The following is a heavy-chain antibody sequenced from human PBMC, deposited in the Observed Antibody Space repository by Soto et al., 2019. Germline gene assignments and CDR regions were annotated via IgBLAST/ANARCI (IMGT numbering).Heavy chain of an antibody. D-gene: IGHD2-21*02. V-gene: IGHV4-30-2*01. CDR3: ARGGYCGGDCHDQWGFDY. CDR1: GGSISSGGYS. J-gene: IGHJ4*02. CDR2: IYHSGST. Sequence: QLQLQESGSGLVKPSQTLSLTCAVSGGSISSGGYSWSWIRQPPGKGLEWIGYIYHSGSTYYNPSLKSRVTISVDRSKNQFSLKLSSVTAADTAVYYCARGGYCGGDCHDQWGFDYWGQGTLVTVSS.